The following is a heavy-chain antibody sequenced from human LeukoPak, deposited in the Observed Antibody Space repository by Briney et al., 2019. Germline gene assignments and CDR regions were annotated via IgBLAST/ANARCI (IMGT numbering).Heavy chain of an antibody. CDR2: IKSKSDGGTT. V-gene: IGHV3-15*01. CDR3: TTLDFSNGLFDP. J-gene: IGHJ5*02. D-gene: IGHD4-11*01. Sequence: GGSLRLSCAPAGFTFSSYVMHCVRQAPGKGLEWVGRIKSKSDGGTTDYAAPVKGRFAISRDDSKSTLYLQMNSLKTEDTAVYYCTTLDFSNGLFDPWGQGALVTVSS. CDR1: GFTFSSYV.